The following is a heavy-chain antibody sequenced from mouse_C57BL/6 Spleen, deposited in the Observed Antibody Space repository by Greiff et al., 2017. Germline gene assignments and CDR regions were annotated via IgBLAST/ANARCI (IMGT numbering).Heavy chain of an antibody. Sequence: EVKLEESGGGLVQPGGSMKLSCAASGFTFSDDWMDWVRQSPEQGLEWVAEIRNKANNHATYDAESVKGRFTISRDDSKSSVYLQMNGVSAEDAGIYYCTRRDWDESYAMDYWGQGTSVTVSS. D-gene: IGHD4-1*01. CDR3: TRRDWDESYAMDY. CDR1: GFTFSDDW. J-gene: IGHJ4*01. V-gene: IGHV6-6*01. CDR2: IRNKANNHAT.